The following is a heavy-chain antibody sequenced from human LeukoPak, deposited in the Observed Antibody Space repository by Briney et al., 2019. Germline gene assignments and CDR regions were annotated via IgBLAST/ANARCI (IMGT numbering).Heavy chain of an antibody. CDR3: ERAGGGRLGGSYYGTFDY. CDR2: IYTSWSH. Sequence: PSETLSLTCTVCSRSISSYYWMWLRQPAGKGLVWIGRIYTSWSHNYNPSLKSRVTMSVDTSKNQIALKLSSVTAAQTRGYYCERAGGGRLGGSYYGTFDYWGQGTLVTVSS. CDR1: SRSISSYY. J-gene: IGHJ4*02. V-gene: IGHV4-4*07. D-gene: IGHD1-26*01.